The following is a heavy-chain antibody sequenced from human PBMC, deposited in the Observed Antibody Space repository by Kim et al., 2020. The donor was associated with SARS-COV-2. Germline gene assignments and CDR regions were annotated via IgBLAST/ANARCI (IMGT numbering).Heavy chain of an antibody. J-gene: IGHJ6*02. Sequence: DSVKGRFTVSRDTSNKRLYLQMNSLRGEDTAVYFCARDMSRYYYYYYGMDVWGQGTTVTVSS. CDR3: ARDMSRYYYYYYGMDV. V-gene: IGHV3-30*13.